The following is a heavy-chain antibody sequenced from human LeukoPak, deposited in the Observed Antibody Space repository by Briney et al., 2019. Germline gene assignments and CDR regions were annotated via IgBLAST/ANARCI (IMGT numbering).Heavy chain of an antibody. Sequence: GGSLRLSCAASGFSSSSYAMSWVRQAPGKGLEWVSTIRGSGTNTDYADSVKGRFTISRDNSKNTLYLQMNSLRAEDTAIYYCAKDVYNKAFDYWGQGTLVTVSS. J-gene: IGHJ4*02. CDR2: IRGSGTNT. V-gene: IGHV3-23*01. CDR3: AKDVYNKAFDY. D-gene: IGHD5-24*01. CDR1: GFSSSSYA.